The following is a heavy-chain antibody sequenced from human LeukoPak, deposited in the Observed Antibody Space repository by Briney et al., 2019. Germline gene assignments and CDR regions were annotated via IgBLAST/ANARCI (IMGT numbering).Heavy chain of an antibody. D-gene: IGHD1-1*01. CDR3: ARDGLLVTTTGTGSYFDY. J-gene: IGHJ4*02. CDR2: ISYDATKN. CDR1: GFTFSNFA. Sequence: PGGSLRLSCAASGFTFSNFAMHWVRQAPGTGLEWVAVISYDATKNYYADSVKGRFTISRDNSKDTLYLQMNSLRTEDTAVYYCARDGLLVTTTGTGSYFDYWGQGTLVTVSS. V-gene: IGHV3-30-3*01.